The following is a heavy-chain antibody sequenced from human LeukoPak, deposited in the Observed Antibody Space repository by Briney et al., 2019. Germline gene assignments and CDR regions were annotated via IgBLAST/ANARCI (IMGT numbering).Heavy chain of an antibody. Sequence: PGGSLRLSCAASGFTLSASAIHWVRQAPGKGPEWVGRIRDKANSSPPVYAASVQGRFTIFRDDSKNTAYLQMDSLKTDDTAVYYCTRPNRGNWFDPWGQGTLVTVSS. CDR3: TRPNRGNWFDP. CDR2: IRDKANSSPP. V-gene: IGHV3-73*01. CDR1: GFTLSASA. J-gene: IGHJ5*02.